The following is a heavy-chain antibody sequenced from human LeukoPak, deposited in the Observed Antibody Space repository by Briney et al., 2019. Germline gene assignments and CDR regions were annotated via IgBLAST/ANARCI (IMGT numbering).Heavy chain of an antibody. CDR1: GFTFSSYA. CDR3: ARVRSGELTDY. V-gene: IGHV3-30-3*01. CDR2: ISYDGSNK. J-gene: IGHJ4*02. D-gene: IGHD3-10*01. Sequence: GGSLRLSCAASGFTFSSYAMHWVRQAPGKGLEWVAVISYDGSNKYYADSVKGRFTISRDNSKNTLYLQMNSLRAEDTAVYYCARVRSGELTDYWGQGTLVTVSS.